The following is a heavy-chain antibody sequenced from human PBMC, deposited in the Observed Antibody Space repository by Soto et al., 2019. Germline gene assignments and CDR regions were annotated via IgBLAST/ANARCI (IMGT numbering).Heavy chain of an antibody. V-gene: IGHV3-48*02. D-gene: IGHD3-22*01. J-gene: IGHJ4*02. CDR2: ISSSSSTI. Sequence: EVQLVESGGGLLQPGGSLRLSCAASGFTFSSYSMNWVRQAPGRGLEWVSYISSSSSTIYYADSVKGRFTISRDNAKNSLYLQMNSLRDEDTAVYYCARLRYYYDSSGMGCFDYWGQGTLVTVSS. CDR3: ARLRYYYDSSGMGCFDY. CDR1: GFTFSSYS.